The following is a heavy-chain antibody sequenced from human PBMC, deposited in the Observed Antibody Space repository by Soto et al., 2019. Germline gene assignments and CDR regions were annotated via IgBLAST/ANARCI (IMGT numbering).Heavy chain of an antibody. J-gene: IGHJ4*02. D-gene: IGHD3-9*01. CDR2: IYSSGET. CDR1: SDSISGLY. CDR3: ARASQCKSYFDCFAWLDY. Sequence: APETLSLNCTVSSDSISGLYWTWVRQPAGKGLEWIGRIYSSGETNYNPSLTGRVIMSLDTSKNQFSLNLTSVTAADTAVYYCARASQCKSYFDCFAWLDYWGQGTLVTVSS. V-gene: IGHV4-4*07.